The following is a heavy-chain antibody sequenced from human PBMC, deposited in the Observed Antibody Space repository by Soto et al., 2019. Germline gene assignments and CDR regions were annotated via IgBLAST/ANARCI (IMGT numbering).Heavy chain of an antibody. CDR1: GGTFSSYA. J-gene: IGHJ3*02. Sequence: QVQLVQSGAEVKKPGSSVKFSCKASGGTFSSYAISWVRQAPGQGLEWMGGIIPIFGTANYAQKFQGRVTITADESTSTAYMEMSSLRSENTAVYYCARISDGVVTLSFDIWGQGTMVTVSS. D-gene: IGHD2-15*01. CDR2: IIPIFGTA. V-gene: IGHV1-69*01. CDR3: ARISDGVVTLSFDI.